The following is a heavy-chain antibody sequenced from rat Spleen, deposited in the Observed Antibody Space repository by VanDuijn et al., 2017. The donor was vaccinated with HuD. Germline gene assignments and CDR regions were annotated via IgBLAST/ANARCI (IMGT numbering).Heavy chain of an antibody. CDR1: GFTFNNYW. CDR2: ITITGGST. D-gene: IGHD5-1*01. J-gene: IGHJ2*01. Sequence: EVQLVESGGGLVQPGRSLKLSCVASGFTFNNYWMTWIRQAPGKGLEWVASITITGGSTYYPDSVKRRFTISRDNAKSTLYLQMNSLRAEDTATYYCTRGLGFDYWGQGVMVTVSS. V-gene: IGHV5-31*01. CDR3: TRGLGFDY.